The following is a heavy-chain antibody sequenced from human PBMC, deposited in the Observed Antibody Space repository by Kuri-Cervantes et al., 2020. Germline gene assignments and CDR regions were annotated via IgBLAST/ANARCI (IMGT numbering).Heavy chain of an antibody. CDR1: GFTFSSYA. D-gene: IGHD1-26*01. CDR3: ARDDISGSSLGGYYFDY. Sequence: GESLKISCAASGFTFSSYAMSWVRQAPGKGLEWVSAISGSGGSTYYADSVKGRFTISRDNSKNTLYLQMNSLRAEDTAVYYCARDDISGSSLGGYYFDYWGQGTLVTVSS. J-gene: IGHJ4*02. V-gene: IGHV3-23*01. CDR2: ISGSGGST.